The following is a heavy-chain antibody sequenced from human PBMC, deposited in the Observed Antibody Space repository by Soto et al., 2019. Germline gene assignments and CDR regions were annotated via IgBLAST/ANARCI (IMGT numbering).Heavy chain of an antibody. CDR1: GGSISNYY. V-gene: IGHV4-59*01. CDR2: IFYSGST. Sequence: SETLSLTCTVSGGSISNYYWSWIRQPPGRGLEWIGHIFYSGSTNYNPALKSRVTISVDTSKSQFSLKLSSVTAADTAVYYCAKDSEYNYGYLRWLAPRGQGTLVPVSS. D-gene: IGHD5-18*01. J-gene: IGHJ5*02. CDR3: AKDSEYNYGYLRWLAP.